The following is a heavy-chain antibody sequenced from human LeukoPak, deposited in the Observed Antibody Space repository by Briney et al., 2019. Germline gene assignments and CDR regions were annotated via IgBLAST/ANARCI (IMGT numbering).Heavy chain of an antibody. J-gene: IGHJ4*02. Sequence: PGGSLRLSCAASGFTFSSYGMHWVRQAPGKGLEWVAFIRYDGSNKYYADSVKGRFTISRDNSKNTLYLQMNSLRAEDTAVYYCAKFSRVAGTTDDYFDYWGQGTLVTVSS. V-gene: IGHV3-30*02. CDR2: IRYDGSNK. CDR1: GFTFSSYG. D-gene: IGHD6-19*01. CDR3: AKFSRVAGTTDDYFDY.